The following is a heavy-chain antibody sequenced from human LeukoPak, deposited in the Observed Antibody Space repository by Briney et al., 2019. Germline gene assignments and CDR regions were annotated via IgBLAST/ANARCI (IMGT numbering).Heavy chain of an antibody. CDR3: AKDAPEIA. CDR1: GFTFSSYG. CDR2: IRCDGSNK. Sequence: GGSLRLSCAASGFTFSSYGMHWVRQAPGKGLEWVAFIRCDGSNKYYADSVKGRFTISRDNSKNTLYLQMNSLRAEDTAVYYCAKDAPEIAWGQGTLVTVSS. D-gene: IGHD3-22*01. J-gene: IGHJ5*02. V-gene: IGHV3-30*02.